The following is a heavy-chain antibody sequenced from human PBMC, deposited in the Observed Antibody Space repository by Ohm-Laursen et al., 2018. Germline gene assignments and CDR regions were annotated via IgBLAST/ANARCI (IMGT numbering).Heavy chain of an antibody. CDR1: GFTFSSYS. CDR2: ISSSGSSI. Sequence: SLRLSCSASGFTFSSYSMNWVRQAPGKGLEWVSYISSSGSSIYYADSVKGRFTVSRDNAKNSLYLQMNSLRVEDTAVYYCARKGYGYWFDPWGQGTLVTVSS. CDR3: ARKGYGYWFDP. J-gene: IGHJ5*02. V-gene: IGHV3-48*01. D-gene: IGHD3-10*01.